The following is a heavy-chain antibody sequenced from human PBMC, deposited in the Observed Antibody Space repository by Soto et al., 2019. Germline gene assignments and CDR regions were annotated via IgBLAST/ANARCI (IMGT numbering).Heavy chain of an antibody. Sequence: PGGSLRLSCAASGFTFSDYYMDWVRQAPGKGLEWGGRIRSKSTSYPTEHAPSVKGRFTISRDDSKNSLHLQMSRLGTEDTAVYYCARTYHTPAYFASSFDSWGQGTLGTVCS. J-gene: IGHJ4*02. CDR2: IRSKSTSYPT. D-gene: IGHD3-16*01. CDR3: ARTYHTPAYFASSFDS. V-gene: IGHV3-72*01. CDR1: GFTFSDYY.